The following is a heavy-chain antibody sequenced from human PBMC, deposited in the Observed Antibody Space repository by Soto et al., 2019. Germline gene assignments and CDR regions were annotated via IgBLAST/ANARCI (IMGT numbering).Heavy chain of an antibody. CDR2: ISYDGSNK. V-gene: IGHV3-30*18. Sequence: QVQLVESGGGVVQPGRSLRLSCAASGFTFSSYGMHWVRQAPGKGLEWVAVISYDGSNKYYGDSVKGRLTISRDNSKNTLYLQMNSLRAEDTAVYYCAKETYSGPLDYWGQGTLVTVSS. J-gene: IGHJ4*02. D-gene: IGHD2-15*01. CDR1: GFTFSSYG. CDR3: AKETYSGPLDY.